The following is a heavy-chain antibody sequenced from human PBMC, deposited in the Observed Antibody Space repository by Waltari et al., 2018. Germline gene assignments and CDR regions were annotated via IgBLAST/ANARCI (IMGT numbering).Heavy chain of an antibody. CDR1: GFPLSRHW. V-gene: IGHV3-7*01. J-gene: IGHJ3*02. Sequence: EVQLVESGGGLVQPGGSLRLSCAASGFPLSRHWMSWVRQAPGKGPEWVANIMTDGSEEYYVDSVRGRFTISRDNAKNSLYLQMNSLRPEDTAVYYCARDQWFAFDIWGHGTMVTVSS. D-gene: IGHD3-22*01. CDR2: IMTDGSEE. CDR3: ARDQWFAFDI.